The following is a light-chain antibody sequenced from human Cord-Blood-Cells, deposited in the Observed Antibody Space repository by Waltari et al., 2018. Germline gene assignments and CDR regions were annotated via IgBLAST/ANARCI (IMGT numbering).Light chain of an antibody. Sequence: QSVLTQPPSVSGAPGQRVTISCTGSSYNIGAGYDVHWYQQIPGTAPKLLIYGNSNRPSAVPDRFSGSTSGTSASLAITGLQAEDEADYYCQSYDSSLSGWVFGGGTKLTVL. CDR3: QSYDSSLSGWV. V-gene: IGLV1-40*01. J-gene: IGLJ3*02. CDR1: SYNIGAGYD. CDR2: GNS.